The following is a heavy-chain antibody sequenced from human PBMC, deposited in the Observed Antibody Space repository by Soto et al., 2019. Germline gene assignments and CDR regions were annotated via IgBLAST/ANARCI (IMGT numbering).Heavy chain of an antibody. CDR3: ARARWYDAFDV. V-gene: IGHV4-38-2*01. J-gene: IGHJ3*01. CDR1: GFFISSGNY. CDR2: IFHGGNT. Sequence: SETLSLTCAVPGFFISSGNYWGWIRKPPGKGLEWIGSIFHGGNTYYNPSLKSRVTISVDMSKNQFSLKLNSVTAADTAVYYCARARWYDAFDVWGQGTVVTVSS. D-gene: IGHD2-15*01.